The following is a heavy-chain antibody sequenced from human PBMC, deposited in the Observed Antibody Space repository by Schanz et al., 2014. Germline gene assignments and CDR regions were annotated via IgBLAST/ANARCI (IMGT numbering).Heavy chain of an antibody. V-gene: IGHV3-13*01. CDR1: GFRFKTYE. Sequence: SGGGLVQPGGSLRLSCAVSGFRFKTYEMNWVRQVRGKGLEWVSSISPSGDTHYLASVKGRFTISRENAKSSLYLQMDQLRVEDTAAYYGAGAAVGFIVDAFDLWGPGTMVIVSS. D-gene: IGHD6-19*01. CDR2: ISPSGDT. J-gene: IGHJ3*01. CDR3: AGAAVGFIVDAFDL.